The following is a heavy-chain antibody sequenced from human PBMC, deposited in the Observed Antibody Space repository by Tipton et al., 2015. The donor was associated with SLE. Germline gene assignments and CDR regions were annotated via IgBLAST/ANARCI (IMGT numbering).Heavy chain of an antibody. V-gene: IGHV4-59*01. CDR2: IYYSGST. J-gene: IGHJ5*02. CDR1: GGSISSYY. CDR3: ARGGCSSCWFDP. Sequence: TLSLTCTVSGGSISSYYWSWIRQPPGKGLEWIGNIYYSGSTNYNPSLKSRLTISVDTSKKQFSLKLTSVTAADTAVYYCARGGCSSCWFDPWGQGTLVTVSS. D-gene: IGHD6-6*01.